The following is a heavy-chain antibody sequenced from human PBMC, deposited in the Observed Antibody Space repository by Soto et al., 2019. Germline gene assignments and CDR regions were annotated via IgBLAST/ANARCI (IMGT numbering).Heavy chain of an antibody. CDR1: GYTFTSYG. CDR2: ISAYNGNT. V-gene: IGHV1-18*01. Sequence: ASXKVSCKASGYTFTSYGISWVRQAPGQGLEWMGWISAYNGNTNYAQKLQGRVTMTTDTSTSTAYMELRSLRSDDTAVYYCARDIAVAEDFDYWGQGTPVTVSS. D-gene: IGHD6-19*01. CDR3: ARDIAVAEDFDY. J-gene: IGHJ4*02.